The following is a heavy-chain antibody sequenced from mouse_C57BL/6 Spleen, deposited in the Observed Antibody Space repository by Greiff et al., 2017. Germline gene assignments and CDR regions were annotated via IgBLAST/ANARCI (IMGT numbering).Heavy chain of an antibody. J-gene: IGHJ2*01. D-gene: IGHD1-1*01. CDR2: IDPENGDT. V-gene: IGHV14-4*01. Sequence: EVQLKESGAELVRPGASVKLSCTASGFNIKDDYMHWVKQRPEQGLEWIGWIDPENGDTEYASKFQGKATITADTSSNTAYLQLSSLTSEDTAVYYCTTLLRGYWGQGTTLTVSS. CDR3: TTLLRGY. CDR1: GFNIKDDY.